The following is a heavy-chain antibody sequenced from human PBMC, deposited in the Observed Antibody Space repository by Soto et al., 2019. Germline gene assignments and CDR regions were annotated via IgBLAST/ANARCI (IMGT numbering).Heavy chain of an antibody. Sequence: SETMPVPRSFFGFPILGLYVRLIRKSAGKGLEGIGRIYATGTTDYHPSLKSRVMMSVDTSKKQFSLKLRSVTAADTAVYYCGRDGTKTLRDWFEPWGEGISVTLSS. V-gene: IGHV4-4*07. CDR1: GFPILGLY. CDR2: IYATGTT. D-gene: IGHD1-1*01. CDR3: GRDGTKTLRDWFEP. J-gene: IGHJ5*02.